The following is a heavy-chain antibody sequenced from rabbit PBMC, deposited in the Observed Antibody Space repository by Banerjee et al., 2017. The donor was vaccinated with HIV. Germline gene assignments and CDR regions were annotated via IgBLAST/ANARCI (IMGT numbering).Heavy chain of an antibody. D-gene: IGHD3-1*01. CDR2: ITENSSGRT. J-gene: IGHJ4*01. Sequence: QEQLVESGGGLVQPEGSLTLTCTASRFSFSSGYCICWVRQAPGKGLEWIGCITENSSGRTYYASWAKGRFTISKTSSTTVTLQMTSLTVADTATYFCARDNNGGGPDLGLWGPGTLVTVS. V-gene: IGHV1S45*01. CDR3: ARDNNGGGPDLGL. CDR1: RFSFSSGYC.